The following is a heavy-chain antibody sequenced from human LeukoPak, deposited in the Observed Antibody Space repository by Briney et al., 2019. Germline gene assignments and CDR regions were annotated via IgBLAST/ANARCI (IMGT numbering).Heavy chain of an antibody. CDR1: GFTFSSYA. V-gene: IGHV3-23*01. D-gene: IGHD4-11*01. Sequence: GGSLRLSCAASGFTFSSYAMSWVRQAPGKGLEWVSARGLEWVSAIGGGGGVTYYADSVKGRFTISRDNSKNTLYLQMNSLRVEDTAVYYCAKTIGYSNYAYFDYWGQGTLVTVSS. CDR3: AKTIGYSNYAYFDY. J-gene: IGHJ4*02. CDR2: IGGGGGVT.